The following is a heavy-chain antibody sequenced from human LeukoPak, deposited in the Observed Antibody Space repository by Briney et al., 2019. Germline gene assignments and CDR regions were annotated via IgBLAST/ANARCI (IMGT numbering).Heavy chain of an antibody. CDR1: GFTFSSYS. D-gene: IGHD3-9*01. V-gene: IGHV3-21*01. Sequence: GGSLRLSCAASGFTFSSYSMNWVRQAPGKGLEWVSSISSSSSYIYYADSVKGRFTISRDNAKNSLYLQMNSLRAEDTAVYYCARVRVGDILTGYANWFDPWGQGTLVTVSS. CDR2: ISSSSSYI. CDR3: ARVRVGDILTGYANWFDP. J-gene: IGHJ5*02.